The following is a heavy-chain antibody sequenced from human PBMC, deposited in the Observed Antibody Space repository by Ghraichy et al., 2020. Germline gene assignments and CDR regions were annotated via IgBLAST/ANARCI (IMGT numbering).Heavy chain of an antibody. CDR1: GSTFTSYA. Sequence: ASVKVSCKASGSTFTSYAMHWVRQAPGQRLEWMGWINAGNGNTKYSQKFQGRVTITRDPSASTAYMELSSLRSEDTAVYYCAKDDNQSLLYFDLWGRGTLVTVSS. V-gene: IGHV1-3*01. CDR3: AKDDNQSLLYFDL. CDR2: INAGNGNT. J-gene: IGHJ2*01. D-gene: IGHD1-1*01.